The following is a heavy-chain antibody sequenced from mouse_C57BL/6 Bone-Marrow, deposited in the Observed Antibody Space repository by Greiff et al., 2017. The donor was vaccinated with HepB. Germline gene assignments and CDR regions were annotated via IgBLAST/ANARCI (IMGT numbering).Heavy chain of an antibody. CDR3: ARGHYGSSKDY. CDR2: IDPSDSYT. J-gene: IGHJ2*01. Sequence: QVQLQQPGAELVRPGTSVKLSCKASGYTFTSYWMHWVKQRPGQGLEWIGVIDPSDSYTNYNQKFKGKATLTVDTSSSTAYMQLSSLTSKDSAVYYCARGHYGSSKDYWGQGTTLTVSS. D-gene: IGHD1-1*01. V-gene: IGHV1-59*01. CDR1: GYTFTSYW.